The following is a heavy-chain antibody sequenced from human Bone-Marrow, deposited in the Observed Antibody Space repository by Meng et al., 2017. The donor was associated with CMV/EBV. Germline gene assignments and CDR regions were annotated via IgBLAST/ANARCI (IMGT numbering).Heavy chain of an antibody. D-gene: IGHD3-22*01. CDR1: GFTGSSNY. CDR2: FYSSGIT. V-gene: IGHV3-53*01. CDR3: ARESYYYDSSGYYHFDY. Sequence: ASLKISCAASGFTGSSNYMSWVRQAPGKGLECVSVFYSSGITYYADSVKGRFTISSDNSKTTLYLQMNSLRAEDTAVYYCARESYYYDSSGYYHFDYWGQGTLVTVYS. J-gene: IGHJ4*02.